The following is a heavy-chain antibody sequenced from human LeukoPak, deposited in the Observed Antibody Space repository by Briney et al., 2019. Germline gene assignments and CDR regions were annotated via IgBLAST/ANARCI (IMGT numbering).Heavy chain of an antibody. V-gene: IGHV4-4*07. Sequence: PSETLSLTCTVSGGSIRSYYWSWIRQPAGKGLEWIGRIYTSGSTNYNPSLKSRVTISVDKSKNQFSLKLSSVTAADTAVYYCARSYYDFWSGYSNWFDPWGQGTLVTVSS. D-gene: IGHD3-3*01. CDR1: GGSIRSYY. J-gene: IGHJ5*02. CDR3: ARSYYDFWSGYSNWFDP. CDR2: IYTSGST.